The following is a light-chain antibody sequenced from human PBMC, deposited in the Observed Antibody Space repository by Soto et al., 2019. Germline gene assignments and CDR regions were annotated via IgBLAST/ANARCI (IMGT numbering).Light chain of an antibody. CDR2: KAS. CDR1: QSISSW. Sequence: DIQMTQSPSTLSASVGDRVTITCRASQSISSWLAWYQQKPGKAPKLLIYKASSLESGVPSRFSGSGSGTEFTLTISSLQPDEFATYSCQQYNSDPLTFGGGTKVDIK. V-gene: IGKV1-5*03. J-gene: IGKJ4*01. CDR3: QQYNSDPLT.